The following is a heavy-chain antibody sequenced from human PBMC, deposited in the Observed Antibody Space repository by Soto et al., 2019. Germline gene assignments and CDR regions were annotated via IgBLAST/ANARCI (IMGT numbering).Heavy chain of an antibody. Sequence: SQTFSLTCAISGACVSSNSAAWHWIRHSPSRGLEWGGRTYYRFKWYSDYAVSAKSRIASNPDTTKNQFSLQLNSVTPEDTAVYYCAKDNWNYCFDPWGQGTLVTVSS. CDR3: AKDNWNYCFDP. CDR2: TYYRFKWYS. V-gene: IGHV6-1*01. J-gene: IGHJ5*02. CDR1: GACVSSNSAA. D-gene: IGHD1-20*01.